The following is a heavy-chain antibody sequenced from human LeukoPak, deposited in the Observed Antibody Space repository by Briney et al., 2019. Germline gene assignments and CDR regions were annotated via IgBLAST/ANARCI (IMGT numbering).Heavy chain of an antibody. D-gene: IGHD3-22*01. V-gene: IGHV1-2*06. CDR2: INPNSGGT. CDR1: GYTFTGYY. Sequence: ASVKVSCKASGYTFTGYYMHWVRQAPGQGLEWMGRINPNSGGTNYAQKFQGRVTMTRDTSISTAYMELSRLRSDDTAVYYCARVGAETYYYDSSGYRPFDYWGQGTLVTVPS. CDR3: ARVGAETYYYDSSGYRPFDY. J-gene: IGHJ4*02.